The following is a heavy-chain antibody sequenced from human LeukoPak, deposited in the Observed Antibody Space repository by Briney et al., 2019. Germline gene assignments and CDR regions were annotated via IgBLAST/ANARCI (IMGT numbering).Heavy chain of an antibody. CDR3: AKRTVRGGYSQGAFDI. CDR2: ISGSGGST. V-gene: IGHV3-23*01. J-gene: IGHJ3*02. D-gene: IGHD1-26*01. CDR1: GFTFSSYA. Sequence: GGSLRLSCAASGFTFSSYAMSWVRQAPGKGLEWVSAISGSGGSTYYADSVKGRFTISRDNSKNTLYLQMNSLRAEDTAVYYCAKRTVRGGYSQGAFDIWGQGTMVTVSS.